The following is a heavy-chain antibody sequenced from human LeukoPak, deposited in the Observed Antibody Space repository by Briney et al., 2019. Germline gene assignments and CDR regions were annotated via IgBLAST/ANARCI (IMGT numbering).Heavy chain of an antibody. CDR1: GYTFTGYY. Sequence: ASVKVSCKASGYTFTGYYVQWVRQAPGQGLEWMGWINPNSGGTNYAQKFQGRVTMTRDTSISTAYMELSRLRSDDTAVYYCARGGYSYGMPYYFDYWGQGTLVTVSS. CDR2: INPNSGGT. J-gene: IGHJ4*02. D-gene: IGHD5-18*01. V-gene: IGHV1-2*02. CDR3: ARGGYSYGMPYYFDY.